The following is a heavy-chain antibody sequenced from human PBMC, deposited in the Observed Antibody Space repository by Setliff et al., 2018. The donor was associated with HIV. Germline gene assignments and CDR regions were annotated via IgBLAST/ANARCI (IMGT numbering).Heavy chain of an antibody. CDR3: AKELAASGLGYFDS. CDR1: GFTFSNYA. D-gene: IGHD3-22*01. J-gene: IGHJ4*02. CDR2: ILSTGERT. V-gene: IGHV3-23*01. Sequence: PGGSLRLSCAASGFTFSNYAMSWVRQAPGEGLEWVSAILSTGERTFYADSVKGRFTISRDNSKNTVYLQMNSLRAEDTAEYYCAKELAASGLGYFDSWGRGSLVTVSS.